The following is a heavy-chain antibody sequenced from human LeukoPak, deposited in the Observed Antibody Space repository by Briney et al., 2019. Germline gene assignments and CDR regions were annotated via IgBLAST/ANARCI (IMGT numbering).Heavy chain of an antibody. D-gene: IGHD3-16*01. CDR3: ARDGGLLRYFDY. CDR2: IYYSGST. Sequence: PSRTLSLTRTVSLGSLSSGDYYWGWIRHPPGKGLEWIGYIYYSGSTYYNPSLKSQVTISVDKSKNQYSLKLRTVTAADTAVYYCARDGGLLRYFDYWGQGTLLTVSS. CDR1: LGSLSSGDYY. J-gene: IGHJ4*02. V-gene: IGHV4-30-4*01.